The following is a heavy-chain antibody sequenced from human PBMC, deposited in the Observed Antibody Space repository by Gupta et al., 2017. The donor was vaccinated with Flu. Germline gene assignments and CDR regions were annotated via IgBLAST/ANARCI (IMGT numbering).Heavy chain of an antibody. CDR3: ARCVVVPAARPRRYGMDV. J-gene: IGHJ6*02. V-gene: IGHV4-34*01. CDR1: GGSFSGYY. D-gene: IGHD2-2*02. CDR2: INHSGST. Sequence: QVQLQQWGAGLLKPSETLSLTCAVYGGSFSGYYWSWIRQPPGKGLEWIGEINHSGSTNYNPSLKSRVTISVDTSKNQFSLKLSSVTAAETAVYYCARCVVVPAARPRRYGMDVWGQGTTVTVSS.